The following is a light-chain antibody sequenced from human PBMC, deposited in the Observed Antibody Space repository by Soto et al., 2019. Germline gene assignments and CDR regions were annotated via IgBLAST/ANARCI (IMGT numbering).Light chain of an antibody. V-gene: IGLV2-14*01. Sequence: QSALTQPASVSGSPGQSITISCTGTSSDVGGYNYVSWYQQHPGKAPKLMIYEVSNRPSGVSNCFSGSKSGNTASLTISGLQAEDEADYYCSSYTSSSTSVFGTGTKVTVL. CDR2: EVS. J-gene: IGLJ1*01. CDR3: SSYTSSSTSV. CDR1: SSDVGGYNY.